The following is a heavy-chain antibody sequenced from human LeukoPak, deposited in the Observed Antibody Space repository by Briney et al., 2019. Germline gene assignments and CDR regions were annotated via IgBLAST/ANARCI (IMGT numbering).Heavy chain of an antibody. Sequence: ASVKVSCKASGYTFTGHYMHWVRQAPGQGLEWMAWINPNSGDTNYAQRFQGRVTMTRDTSISTAYMDLSMLRSDDTAVYYCARDSGYCSSTGCYYFDYWGQGTLVTVSS. V-gene: IGHV1-2*02. CDR3: ARDSGYCSSTGCYYFDY. CDR1: GYTFTGHY. J-gene: IGHJ4*02. D-gene: IGHD2-2*01. CDR2: INPNSGDT.